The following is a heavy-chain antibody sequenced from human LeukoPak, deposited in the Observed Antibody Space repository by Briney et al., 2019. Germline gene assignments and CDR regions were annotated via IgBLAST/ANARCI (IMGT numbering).Heavy chain of an antibody. CDR3: AREWQWLVGGHNWFDP. V-gene: IGHV4-59*01. CDR1: GGSISSYY. CDR2: IYYSGST. Sequence: PSETLSLTCTVSGGSISSYYWSWIRQPPGKGLEWIGYIYYSGSTNYNPSLKSRVTISVDTSKNQFSLELSSVTAADTAVYYCAREWQWLVGGHNWFDPWGQGTLVTVSS. J-gene: IGHJ5*02. D-gene: IGHD6-19*01.